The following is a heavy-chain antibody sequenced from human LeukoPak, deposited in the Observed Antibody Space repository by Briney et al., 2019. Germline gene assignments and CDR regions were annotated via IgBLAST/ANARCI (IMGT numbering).Heavy chain of an antibody. D-gene: IGHD4/OR15-4a*01. V-gene: IGHV1-69*05. CDR2: IIPIFGTA. J-gene: IGHJ3*02. Sequence: SVKVSCKASGGTFSSYAISWVRQAPGQGLEWMGRIIPIFGTANYAQKFQGRVTITTDESTSTAYMELSSLRSEDAAVYYCARDLRMVVKNDAFDIWGQGTMVTVSS. CDR3: ARDLRMVVKNDAFDI. CDR1: GGTFSSYA.